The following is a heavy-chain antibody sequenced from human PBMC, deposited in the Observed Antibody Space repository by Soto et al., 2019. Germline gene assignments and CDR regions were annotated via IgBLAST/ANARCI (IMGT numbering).Heavy chain of an antibody. CDR3: ASRGAGSGPFTWELPDH. D-gene: IGHD1-26*01. CDR2: IAPFSGDV. J-gene: IGHJ4*02. V-gene: IGHV1-45*02. CDR1: GNTFSYRY. Sequence: QMQLVQSGAEVTKTGSSVTVSCQALGNTFSYRYLHWVRQAPGQALEWMGWIAPFSGDVHYAQKFKERVKIARERSISPAYMRMSSMRSEDTAIYLCASRGAGSGPFTWELPDHWGQGTLVTVSS.